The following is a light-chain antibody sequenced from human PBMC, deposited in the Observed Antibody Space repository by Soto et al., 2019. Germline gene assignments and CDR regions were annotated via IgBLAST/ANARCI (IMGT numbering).Light chain of an antibody. V-gene: IGLV2-8*01. Sequence: QSALTQPASVSGSPGQSITVSCTGTSSDVGGYNSVSWYQQHPGKPPKLMIYEVNKRPSGVPDRFSGSKSGNTASLTVSGLQAEDEADYYCSSYAGSSNVFGTGTKVTVL. CDR2: EVN. J-gene: IGLJ1*01. CDR1: SSDVGGYNS. CDR3: SSYAGSSNV.